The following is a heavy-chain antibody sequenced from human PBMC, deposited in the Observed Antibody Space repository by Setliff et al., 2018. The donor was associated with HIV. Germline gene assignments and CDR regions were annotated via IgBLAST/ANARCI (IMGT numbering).Heavy chain of an antibody. V-gene: IGHV3-48*01. Sequence: GESLKISCVASSGFAFSDNPMNWVRQAPGKGLEWISHIRGKSDIIKYAESVMGRFTISRDNAKNSLYLEMNSLRAEDTAIYYCARDYNYIFDSWGQGVLVTVPQ. CDR2: IRGKSDII. CDR1: GFAFSDNP. CDR3: ARDYNYIFDS. D-gene: IGHD3-22*01. J-gene: IGHJ4*02.